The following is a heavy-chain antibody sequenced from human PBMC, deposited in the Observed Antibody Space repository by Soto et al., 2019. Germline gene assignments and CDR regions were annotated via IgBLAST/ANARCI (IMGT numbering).Heavy chain of an antibody. J-gene: IGHJ1*01. D-gene: IGHD6-19*01. Sequence: TLSLTCTVSGGSISSGGYYWSWIRQHPGKGLEWIGYIYYSGSTYYNPSLKSRVTISVDTSKNQFSLKLSSVTAADTAVYYCARAHSSTHYTKHWGQGTRVTVS. V-gene: IGHV4-31*03. CDR1: GGSISSGGYY. CDR3: ARAHSSTHYTKH. CDR2: IYYSGST.